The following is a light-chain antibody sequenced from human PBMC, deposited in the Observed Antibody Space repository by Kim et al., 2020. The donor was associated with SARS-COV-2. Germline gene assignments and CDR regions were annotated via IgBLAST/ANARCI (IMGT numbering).Light chain of an antibody. CDR1: SLRSHY. CDR3: NSRASSGDPFV. CDR2: ATD. Sequence: SSELTQDPAVSVALGQTVTITCQGDSLRSHYASWYQQKPGQAPVFVIFATDKRASGIPDRFSASSSGNTASLTITETRAEDEADYFCNSRASSGDPFVFGGGTKLTVL. J-gene: IGLJ3*02. V-gene: IGLV3-19*01.